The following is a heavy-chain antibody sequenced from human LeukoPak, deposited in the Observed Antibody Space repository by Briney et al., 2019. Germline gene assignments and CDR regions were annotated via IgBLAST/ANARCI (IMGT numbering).Heavy chain of an antibody. V-gene: IGHV4-34*01. J-gene: IGHJ4*02. Sequence: SETLSLTCAVYGGSFSGYYWSWIRQPPGKGLEWIGEINHSGSTNYNPSLKSRVTISVDTSKNQFSLKLSSVTAADTAVYYCASNAYCGGDCYLRYFDYWGQGTLVTVSS. CDR1: GGSFSGYY. CDR2: INHSGST. CDR3: ASNAYCGGDCYLRYFDY. D-gene: IGHD2-21*02.